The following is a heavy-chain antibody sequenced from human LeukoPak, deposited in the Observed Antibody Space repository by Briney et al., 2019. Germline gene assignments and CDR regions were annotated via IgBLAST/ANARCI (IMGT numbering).Heavy chain of an antibody. V-gene: IGHV1-2*02. CDR1: GYTFTSYG. J-gene: IGHJ6*02. Sequence: ASVKVSCKASGYTFTSYGISWVRQAPGQGLEWMGWINPNSGGTNYAQKFQGRVTMTRDTSISTAYMELSRLRSDDTAVYYCAREAEWLNGMDVWGQGTTVTISS. D-gene: IGHD6-19*01. CDR2: INPNSGGT. CDR3: AREAEWLNGMDV.